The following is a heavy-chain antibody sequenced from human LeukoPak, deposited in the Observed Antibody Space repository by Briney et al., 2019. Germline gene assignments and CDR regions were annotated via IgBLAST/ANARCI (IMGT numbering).Heavy chain of an antibody. CDR3: TRSGNGWEVLDA. CDR1: GGSISSYH. J-gene: IGHJ5*02. D-gene: IGHD1-26*01. Sequence: SETLSLTCTVSGGSISSYHWSWIRQPPGKGLEWIGYMYYSGSTNYNPSLKSRVTISVDTSKNQFSLKLSSATAADTAVYYCTRSGNGWEVLDAWGQGTLVIVSP. V-gene: IGHV4-59*01. CDR2: MYYSGST.